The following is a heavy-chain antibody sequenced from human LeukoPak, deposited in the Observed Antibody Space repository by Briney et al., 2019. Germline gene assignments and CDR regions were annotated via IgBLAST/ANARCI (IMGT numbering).Heavy chain of an antibody. V-gene: IGHV1-18*01. CDR2: ISAYNGNT. D-gene: IGHD3-22*01. J-gene: IGHJ4*02. CDR1: GYTFTSYG. Sequence: ASVTVSFKSSGYTFTSYGISWVRQAPGQGLEWMGWISAYNGNTNYAQKLQGRVTMTTDTSTSTAYMELRSLRSDDTAVYYCARDRGPAKFMGYDSSGYYFGDDFDYWGQGTLVTVSS. CDR3: ARDRGPAKFMGYDSSGYYFGDDFDY.